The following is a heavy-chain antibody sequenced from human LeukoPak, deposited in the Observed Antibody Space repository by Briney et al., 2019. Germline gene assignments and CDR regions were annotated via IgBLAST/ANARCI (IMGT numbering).Heavy chain of an antibody. CDR2: IYYSGST. Sequence: SQTLSLTCAVSGGSISSYYWSWIRQPPGKGLEWIGYIYYSGSTNYNPSLKSRVTISVDTSKNQFSLKLSSVTAADTAVYYCARARYCSSISCYAHLPYYYYYGMDVWGQGTTVTVSS. D-gene: IGHD2-2*01. J-gene: IGHJ6*02. CDR1: GGSISSYY. V-gene: IGHV4-59*01. CDR3: ARARYCSSISCYAHLPYYYYYGMDV.